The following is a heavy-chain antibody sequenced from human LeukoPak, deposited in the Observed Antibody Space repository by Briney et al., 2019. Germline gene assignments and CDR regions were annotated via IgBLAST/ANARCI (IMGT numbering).Heavy chain of an antibody. CDR3: VTSWCRQQRDY. V-gene: IGHV3-30-3*01. Sequence: GGSLRLSCAASGFTFSSYAMHWVRQAPGKGLEWVAVISYDGSNKYYADSVKGRFTISRDNSKNTLYLQMNSLRAEDTAVYYCVTSWCRQQRDYWGQGTLVTVSS. D-gene: IGHD2-8*01. CDR2: ISYDGSNK. CDR1: GFTFSSYA. J-gene: IGHJ4*02.